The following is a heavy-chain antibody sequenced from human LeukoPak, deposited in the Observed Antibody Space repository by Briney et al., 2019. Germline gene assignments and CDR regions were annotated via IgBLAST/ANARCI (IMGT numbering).Heavy chain of an antibody. CDR2: INHSGST. V-gene: IGHV4-34*01. Sequence: SETLSLICAVYGGSFSGYYWSWIRQPPGKGLEWMGEINHSGSTNYNPSLKSRVTISVDTSKNQFSLKLSSVTAADTAVYYCARGRDSSGSSYDAFDIWGQGTMVTVSS. D-gene: IGHD3-22*01. CDR3: ARGRDSSGSSYDAFDI. J-gene: IGHJ3*02. CDR1: GGSFSGYY.